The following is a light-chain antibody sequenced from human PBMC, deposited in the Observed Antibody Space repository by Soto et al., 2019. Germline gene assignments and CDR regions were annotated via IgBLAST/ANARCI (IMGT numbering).Light chain of an antibody. J-gene: IGKJ2*03. V-gene: IGKV3-15*01. CDR3: QQYNNWLG. Sequence: EIVMTQSPVTLSESPGERATLSCRASQSVSSNLAWYQQKPSQAPRLLIYGASTRATGIPARFSGSGSGTEFTLTISSLQSEDFAVYYCQQYNNWLGFGQGTKLEIK. CDR2: GAS. CDR1: QSVSSN.